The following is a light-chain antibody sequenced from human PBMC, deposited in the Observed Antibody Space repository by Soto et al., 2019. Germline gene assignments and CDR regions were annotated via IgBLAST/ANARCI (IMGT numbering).Light chain of an antibody. V-gene: IGKV3-20*01. J-gene: IGKJ1*01. CDR3: QQYATSPWK. CDR2: SAS. Sequence: EVVLTQSPVTLSLSPGEIATLSCKASQSVSSSYLAWYHQKPGQAPRVLIYSASYRATGIPDRFSASGSGTDFTLTIRRLEPEDFAVYYCQQYATSPWKFGQGTKVDIK. CDR1: QSVSSSY.